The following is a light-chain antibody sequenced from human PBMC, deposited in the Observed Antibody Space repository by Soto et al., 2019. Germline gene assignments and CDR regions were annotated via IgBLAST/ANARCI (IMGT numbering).Light chain of an antibody. Sequence: ETVMTQSPATRSVCPLGRAAPSCMASQSVSSKLAWYQQKPGQAPRLLIYGASTRATGIPARFSGSGAGTDFTLTISRLEPQDFAVYYCQQYGDSPLTFGGGTKVDIK. CDR2: GAS. J-gene: IGKJ4*01. CDR3: QQYGDSPLT. V-gene: IGKV3D-15*02. CDR1: QSVSSK.